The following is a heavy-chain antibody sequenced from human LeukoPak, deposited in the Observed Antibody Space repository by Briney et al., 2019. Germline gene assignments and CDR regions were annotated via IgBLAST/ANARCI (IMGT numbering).Heavy chain of an antibody. J-gene: IGHJ6*02. D-gene: IGHD2-15*01. Sequence: GGSLRLSCAASGFTFSSYTMNWVRQAPGKGLEWVSSISCSSSYIYYADSVKGRLTISRDNAKNSLYLQMNSLRAEDTAVYYCARDPTPRYCSGGSCYTHYGMDVWGQGTTVTVSS. CDR1: GFTFSSYT. CDR2: ISCSSSYI. CDR3: ARDPTPRYCSGGSCYTHYGMDV. V-gene: IGHV3-21*01.